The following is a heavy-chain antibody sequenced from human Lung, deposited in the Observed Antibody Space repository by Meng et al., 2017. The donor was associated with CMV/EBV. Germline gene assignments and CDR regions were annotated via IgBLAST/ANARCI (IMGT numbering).Heavy chain of an antibody. Sequence: AASGFTLRGYGMNWVRQAPGKGRVWVSRINTDGSSTGYADSVQGRFTISRDNAKNTLYLQMNSLRAEDTAVYYCARDDYSNRNDFDYWAREPWSPSPQ. V-gene: IGHV3-74*01. CDR1: GFTLRGYG. D-gene: IGHD4-11*01. CDR2: INTDGSST. J-gene: IGHJ4*02. CDR3: ARDDYSNRNDFDY.